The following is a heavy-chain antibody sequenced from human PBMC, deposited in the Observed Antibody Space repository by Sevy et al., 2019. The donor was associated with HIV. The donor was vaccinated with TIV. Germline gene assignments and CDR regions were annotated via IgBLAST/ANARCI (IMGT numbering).Heavy chain of an antibody. V-gene: IGHV3-11*01. CDR3: ASSSGWPYYFDY. Sequence: GGSLRLSCAASGFTFSDYYMSWIRRAPGKGLEWVSYLSSSGSTIDYADSVKGRFTISRDNAKNSLYLQMNSLRAEDTAVYYCASSSGWPYYFDYWVQGTLVTVSS. CDR2: LSSSGSTI. CDR1: GFTFSDYY. D-gene: IGHD6-19*01. J-gene: IGHJ4*02.